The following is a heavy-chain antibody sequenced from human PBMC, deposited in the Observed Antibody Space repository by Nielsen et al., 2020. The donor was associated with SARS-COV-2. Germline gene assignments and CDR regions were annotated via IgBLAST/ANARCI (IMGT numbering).Heavy chain of an antibody. Sequence: SETLSLTCTVSGASISSSDSYWTWIRQPPGKGLEWIGYIYYSGRTFYSPSLKSRVTISLDTSKNQFSLKVNSVTAADTAVYYCVRIDMATISVDYWGQGVMVTVSS. CDR3: VRIDMATISVDY. J-gene: IGHJ4*02. V-gene: IGHV4-30-4*02. CDR2: IYYSGRT. D-gene: IGHD5-24*01. CDR1: GASISSSDSY.